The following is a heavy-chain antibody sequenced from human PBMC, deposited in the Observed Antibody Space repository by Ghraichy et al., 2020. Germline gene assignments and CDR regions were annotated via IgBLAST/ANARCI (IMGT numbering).Heavy chain of an antibody. Sequence: GGSLRLSCAASGFTFSTYGMHWVRQAPGKGLEWVVLISPNGSNKDYTDSVKGRFTISRDNSKNTLYLQMNSLRAEDTAVYYCAKDSEYNSYWGAYYWGLGTLVTVSS. CDR2: ISPNGSNK. D-gene: IGHD3-16*01. J-gene: IGHJ4*02. CDR1: GFTFSTYG. CDR3: AKDSEYNSYWGAYY. V-gene: IGHV3-30*18.